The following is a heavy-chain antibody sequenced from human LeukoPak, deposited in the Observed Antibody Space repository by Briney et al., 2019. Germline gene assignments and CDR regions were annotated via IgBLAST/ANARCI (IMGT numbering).Heavy chain of an antibody. CDR3: TTARRRDSWNPRF. V-gene: IGHV1-69*13. D-gene: IGHD1-1*01. Sequence: SAKVSCKASGGTFSSYAISWVRQAPGQGLEWMGGIIPIFGTANYAQKFQGRVTITADESTSTAYMELSSLRSEDTAVYYCTTARRRDSWNPRFWGQGTLVTVSS. CDR2: IIPIFGTA. J-gene: IGHJ4*02. CDR1: GGTFSSYA.